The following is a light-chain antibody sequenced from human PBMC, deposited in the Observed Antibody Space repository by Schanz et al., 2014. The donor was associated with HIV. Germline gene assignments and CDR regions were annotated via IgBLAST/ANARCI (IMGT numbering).Light chain of an antibody. CDR1: SSDVGGYNY. Sequence: QSALTQPASVSGTPGQSITISCTGSSSDVGGYNYVSWYQQHPDKAPKLMIYDVSDRPSGVSNRFSGSKSGNTASLTISGLQAEDEDDYYAISYTRDTVVFGGGTKLTVL. J-gene: IGLJ3*02. CDR3: ISYTRDTVV. CDR2: DVS. V-gene: IGLV2-14*03.